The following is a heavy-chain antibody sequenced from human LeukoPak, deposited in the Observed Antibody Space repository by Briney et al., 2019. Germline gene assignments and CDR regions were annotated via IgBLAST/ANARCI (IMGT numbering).Heavy chain of an antibody. CDR1: GFTFSSYA. CDR3: AKAGSHSYFDY. Sequence: PGGSLRLSCAASGFTFSSYAMNWVRQAPGKGHVWVSAISGDGVTSTYYADSVKGRLTISRDNSKNTLYLQMNSLRAEDTAVYYCAKAGSHSYFDYWGQGTLVTVSS. V-gene: IGHV3-23*01. J-gene: IGHJ4*02. CDR2: ISGDGVTST. D-gene: IGHD1-26*01.